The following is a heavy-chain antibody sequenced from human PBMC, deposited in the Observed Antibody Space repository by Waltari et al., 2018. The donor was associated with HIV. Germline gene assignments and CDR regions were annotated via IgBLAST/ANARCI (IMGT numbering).Heavy chain of an antibody. D-gene: IGHD1-26*01. V-gene: IGHV4-39*01. CDR3: ARQPSGTEAVRFGP. CDR1: GGSISSSSYY. J-gene: IGHJ5*02. CDR2: IYYTGRT. Sequence: QLQLQESGPGLVKPSETLSLTCAVSGGSISSSSYYWGWIRQPPGKGLEWIGSIYYTGRTYSNPSLKSRVTISVDTAKNQFSLNLGSVTATDTAVYYCARQPSGTEAVRFGPWGQGTLVTVSS.